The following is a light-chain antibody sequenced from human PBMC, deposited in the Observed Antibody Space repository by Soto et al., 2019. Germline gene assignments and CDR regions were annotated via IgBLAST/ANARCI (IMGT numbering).Light chain of an antibody. V-gene: IGKV3-20*01. CDR1: QSVSSNY. CDR3: QQYGSSPWT. J-gene: IGKJ1*01. Sequence: EIVLTQSPGTLSLSPEERATLSCRASQSVSSNYLAWYQQKPGQAPRPLIYGASSRATGIPDRFSGSGAGTDFTLTISRLEPEDFAVYYCQQYGSSPWTFGQGTKVEIK. CDR2: GAS.